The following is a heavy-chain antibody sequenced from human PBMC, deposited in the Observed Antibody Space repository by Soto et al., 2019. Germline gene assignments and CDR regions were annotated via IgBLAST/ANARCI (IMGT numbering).Heavy chain of an antibody. J-gene: IGHJ4*02. Sequence: QVQLVQSGAEEKKPGASVKVSCKASGYTFTSYAMSWVRQAPGQRLEWMGWINAGNGNTNYSEKFQGRVTITRDTSASTAYMELSSLRSEDTAGYYCARDQRIAFDYWGQGTLVTVSS. V-gene: IGHV1-3*05. D-gene: IGHD6-25*01. CDR2: INAGNGNT. CDR3: ARDQRIAFDY. CDR1: GYTFTSYA.